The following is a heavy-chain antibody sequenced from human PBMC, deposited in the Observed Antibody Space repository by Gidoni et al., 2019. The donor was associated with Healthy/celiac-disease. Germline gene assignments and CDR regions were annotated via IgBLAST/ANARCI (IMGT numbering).Heavy chain of an antibody. CDR1: GFTFSSYA. CDR3: AKDLMTVVRAPRGAFDI. D-gene: IGHD2-8*01. V-gene: IGHV3-23*01. J-gene: IGHJ3*02. Sequence: EVQLLESGGGLVQPGGSLRLSCAASGFTFSSYAMSWVRQAPGKGLEWVSAISGSGGSTYYADSVKGRFTISRDNSKNTLYLQMNSLRAEDTAVYYCAKDLMTVVRAPRGAFDIWGQGTMVTVSS. CDR2: ISGSGGST.